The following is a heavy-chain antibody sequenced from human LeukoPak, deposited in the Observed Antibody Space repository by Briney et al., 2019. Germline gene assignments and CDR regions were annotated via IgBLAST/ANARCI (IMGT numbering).Heavy chain of an antibody. V-gene: IGHV4-31*03. J-gene: IGHJ4*02. Sequence: SETLSLTCIVSGGSFSSSGYSWSWIRQHPGKGLEWIGYIYSTGNTYYSPSLKSRVVISVDTSKSQFSLRLSSVTAADTAVYYCARALGPCYFDYWGQGTLVTVSS. CDR2: IYSTGNT. CDR1: GGSFSSSGYS. CDR3: ARALGPCYFDY.